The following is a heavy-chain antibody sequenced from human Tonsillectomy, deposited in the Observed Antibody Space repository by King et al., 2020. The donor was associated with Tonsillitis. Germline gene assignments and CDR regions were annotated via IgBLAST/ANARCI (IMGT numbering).Heavy chain of an antibody. CDR2: ISSDGSKK. CDR3: AKARQWLVHFDY. V-gene: IGHV3-30*18. Sequence: VQLVESGGGVVQPGRSLRLSCAASGVTFSSYGIHWVRQAPGKGLEWVAVISSDGSKKYYADSVRGRFTISRDNSKNTLYLQMNSLRADDTAVYYCAKARQWLVHFDYWGQGTLVTVSS. J-gene: IGHJ4*02. CDR1: GVTFSSYG. D-gene: IGHD6-19*01.